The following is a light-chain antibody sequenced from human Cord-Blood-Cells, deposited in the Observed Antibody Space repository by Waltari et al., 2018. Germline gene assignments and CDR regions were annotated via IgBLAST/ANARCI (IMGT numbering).Light chain of an antibody. CDR1: QSISSY. Sequence: DIQMTQSPSSLSASVGDRVTITCLASQSISSYLNWYQQKPGKAPKFLIYAASSLQSGVPSRFSGSGSGTDFTLTISSLQPEDFATYYCQQSYSTLTFGGGTKVEIK. CDR3: QQSYSTLT. J-gene: IGKJ4*01. CDR2: AAS. V-gene: IGKV1-39*01.